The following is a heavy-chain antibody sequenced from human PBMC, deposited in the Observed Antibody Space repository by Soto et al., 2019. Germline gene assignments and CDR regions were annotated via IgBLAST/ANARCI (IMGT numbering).Heavy chain of an antibody. CDR1: GGTFGSYA. D-gene: IGHD3-22*01. CDR3: ARSRGSTYYYDSSGYYYHY. CDR2: IIPIFGTA. V-gene: IGHV1-69*13. Sequence: SVKVSCKASGGTFGSYAISWVRQAPGQGLEWMGGIIPIFGTANYAQKFQGRVTITADESTSTAYMELSSLRSEDTAVYYCARSRGSTYYYDSSGYYYHYWGQGTLVTVSS. J-gene: IGHJ4*02.